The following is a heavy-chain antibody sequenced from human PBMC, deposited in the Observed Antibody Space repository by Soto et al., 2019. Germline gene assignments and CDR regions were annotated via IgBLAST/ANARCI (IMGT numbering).Heavy chain of an antibody. Sequence: ASVKVSCKASGYTFTGYYMHWVRQAPGQGLEWMGWINPNSGGTNYAQKFQGWVTMTRDTSISTAYMELSRLRSDDTAVYYCARDSHYYDSSGLTAVPYYYYYMDVWGKGTTVTVSS. J-gene: IGHJ6*03. D-gene: IGHD3-22*01. V-gene: IGHV1-2*04. CDR2: INPNSGGT. CDR1: GYTFTGYY. CDR3: ARDSHYYDSSGLTAVPYYYYYMDV.